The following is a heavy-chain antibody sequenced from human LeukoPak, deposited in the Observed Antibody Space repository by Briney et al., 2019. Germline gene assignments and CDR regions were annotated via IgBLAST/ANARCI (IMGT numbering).Heavy chain of an antibody. V-gene: IGHV4-34*01. CDR3: ARGYNIDSSGIGFDY. J-gene: IGHJ4*02. Sequence: SETLSLTCAVYGGSFSGYYWSWIRQPPGKGLEWSGEINHSGRTNYNPSLKSRVTISVDTSKNQFYLKLSSVTAADTAVYYCARGYNIDSSGIGFDYWGQGTLVTVSS. CDR2: INHSGRT. D-gene: IGHD3-22*01. CDR1: GGSFSGYY.